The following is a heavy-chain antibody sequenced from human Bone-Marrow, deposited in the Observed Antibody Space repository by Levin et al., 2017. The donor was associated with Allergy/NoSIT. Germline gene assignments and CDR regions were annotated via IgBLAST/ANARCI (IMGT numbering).Heavy chain of an antibody. CDR1: GFTFSSYW. V-gene: IGHV3-7*01. CDR2: IKQDGSEK. CDR3: ARESIVVVPAATRDYYYYYGMDV. D-gene: IGHD2-2*01. Sequence: PGGSLRLSCAASGFTFSSYWMSWVRQAPGKGLEWVANIKQDGSEKYYVDSVKGRFTISRDNAKNSLYLQMNSLRAEDTAVYYCARESIVVVPAATRDYYYYYGMDVWGQGTTVTVSS. J-gene: IGHJ6*02.